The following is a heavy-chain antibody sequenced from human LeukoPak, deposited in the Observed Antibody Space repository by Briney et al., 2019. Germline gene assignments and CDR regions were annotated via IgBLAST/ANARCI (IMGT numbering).Heavy chain of an antibody. J-gene: IGHJ4*02. CDR2: INHSGST. Sequence: SETLSLTCAVYGGSLSGYSWSWIRQPPGKGLEWIGEINHSGSTNYNPSLKSRVTISVDTSKNQFSLKLSSVTAADTAVYYCARAGLNGDVDYWGQGTLVTVSS. D-gene: IGHD4-17*01. CDR3: ARAGLNGDVDY. V-gene: IGHV4-34*01. CDR1: GGSLSGYS.